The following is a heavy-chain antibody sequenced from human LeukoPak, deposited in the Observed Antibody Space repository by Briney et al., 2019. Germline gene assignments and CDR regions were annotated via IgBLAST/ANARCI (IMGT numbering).Heavy chain of an antibody. V-gene: IGHV4-4*02. D-gene: IGHD6-13*01. J-gene: IGHJ4*02. CDR3: ATTAGTGGHDS. CDR1: GDSLTRSNW. CDR2: IFHSGST. Sequence: SGTLSLTCAVSGDSLTRSNWWSWVRQPPGKGLEWIGEIFHSGSTNYNPSLKSRVTISVDKLNNQFSLRLNSVTAADTAVYYCATTAGTGGHDSWGQGVLVTVSS.